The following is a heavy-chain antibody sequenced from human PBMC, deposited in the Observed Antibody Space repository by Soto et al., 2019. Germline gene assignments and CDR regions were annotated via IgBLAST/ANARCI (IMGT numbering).Heavy chain of an antibody. CDR2: ISSSGSTI. CDR3: AREVRELLMGLGWVDP. J-gene: IGHJ5*02. D-gene: IGHD1-26*01. V-gene: IGHV3-11*01. Sequence: QVQLVESGGGLVKPGGSLRLSCAASGFTFSDYYMSWIRQAPGKGLEWVSYISSSGSTIYYADSVKGRFTISRDNAKNSMDLEMNSLRAEDTAVYYCAREVRELLMGLGWVDPWGQGTLVTVSS. CDR1: GFTFSDYY.